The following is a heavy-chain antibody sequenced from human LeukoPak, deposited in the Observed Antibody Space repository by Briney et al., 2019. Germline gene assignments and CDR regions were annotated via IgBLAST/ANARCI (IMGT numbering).Heavy chain of an antibody. CDR3: ARDLSYRDSSSWTMVGGAFDI. CDR2: IYHSGST. CDR1: GYSISSGYY. V-gene: IGHV4-38-2*02. J-gene: IGHJ3*02. D-gene: IGHD6-13*01. Sequence: SETLSLTCTVSGYSISSGYYWGWIRQPPGKGLEWIGSIYHSGSTYYNPSLKSRVTISVDTSKNQFSLKLSSVTAADTAVYYCARDLSYRDSSSWTMVGGAFDIWGQGTMVTVSS.